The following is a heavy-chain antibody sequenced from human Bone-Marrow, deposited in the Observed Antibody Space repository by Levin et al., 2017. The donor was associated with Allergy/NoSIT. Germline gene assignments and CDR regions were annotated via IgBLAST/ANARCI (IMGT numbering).Heavy chain of an antibody. J-gene: IGHJ6*02. Sequence: GSGPTLVKPTQTLTLTCTFSGFSLTTSGVGVHWIRQPPGKALEWLALIYGDGDKRYSPSLESRLTITKDTSKNQVVLKLTNLAPVDTATYYCAHVSDELTADWVTFYYGLDVWGQGTTVTVSS. V-gene: IGHV2-5*02. CDR1: GFSLTTSGVG. CDR3: AHVSDELTADWVTFYYGLDV. D-gene: IGHD3-9*01. CDR2: IYGDGDK.